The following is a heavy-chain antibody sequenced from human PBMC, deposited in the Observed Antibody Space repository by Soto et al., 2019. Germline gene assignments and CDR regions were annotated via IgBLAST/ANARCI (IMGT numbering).Heavy chain of an antibody. V-gene: IGHV3-30*18. Sequence: QVQLVESGGGVVQPGRSLRLSCAASGFTFSSYGMHWVRQAPGKGLEWVAVISYDGSNKYYADSVKGRFTISRDNSKNTLYLQMNSRRAEDTAVYYCAKATPIWFGELLSPYYYYYGMDVWGQGTTVTVSS. CDR3: AKATPIWFGELLSPYYYYYGMDV. D-gene: IGHD3-10*01. CDR2: ISYDGSNK. J-gene: IGHJ6*02. CDR1: GFTFSSYG.